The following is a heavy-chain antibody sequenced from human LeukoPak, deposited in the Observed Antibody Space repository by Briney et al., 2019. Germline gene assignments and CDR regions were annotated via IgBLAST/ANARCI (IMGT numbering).Heavy chain of an antibody. CDR2: ISSSSSTI. Sequence: GGSLRLSCAASGFTFSSYSMNWVRQAPGKGLEWVSYISSSSSTIYYADSVKGRFTISRDNAKNSLYLQMNSLRAEDTAVYYCARGAPTIFDYWGQGTLVTVSS. J-gene: IGHJ4*02. D-gene: IGHD5-12*01. CDR1: GFTFSSYS. CDR3: ARGAPTIFDY. V-gene: IGHV3-48*04.